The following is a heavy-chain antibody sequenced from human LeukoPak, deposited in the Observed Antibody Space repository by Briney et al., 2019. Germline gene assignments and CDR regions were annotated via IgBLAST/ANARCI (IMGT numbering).Heavy chain of an antibody. CDR3: ARRGGEDILVP. D-gene: IGHD2-2*01. J-gene: IGHJ5*02. V-gene: IGHV4-59*08. CDR1: GGSISSYY. CDR2: IYYSGST. Sequence: SETLSLTCTVSGGSISSYYWSWIRQPPGKGLEWIGYIYYSGSTNYNPSLKSRVTISVDTSKNQFSLKLSSVTAADTAVYYCARRGGEDILVPWGQGTLVIVSS.